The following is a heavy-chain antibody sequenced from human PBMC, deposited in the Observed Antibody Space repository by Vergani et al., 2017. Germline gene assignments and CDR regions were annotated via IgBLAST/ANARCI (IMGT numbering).Heavy chain of an antibody. J-gene: IGHJ5*02. D-gene: IGHD6-6*01. CDR1: GFTFSSYA. CDR3: AKDLGTSSGGGWFDP. V-gene: IGHV3-23*01. Sequence: EVQLLESGGGLVQPGGSLTLSCAASGFTFSSYAMNWVRQAPGKGLEWVSGSIRDSTYYAASVKGRFTISRDNAKNSLYLQMNSLRAEDTALYYCAKDLGTSSGGGWFDPWGQGTLVTVSS. CDR2: SIRDST.